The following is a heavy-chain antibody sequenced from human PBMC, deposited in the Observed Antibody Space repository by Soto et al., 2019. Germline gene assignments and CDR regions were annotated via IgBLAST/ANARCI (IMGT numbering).Heavy chain of an antibody. CDR1: GFNFSTYG. CDR3: AKGLVGYVFGVQDYCFGMDV. V-gene: IGHV3-30*18. CDR2: ISYDGVNK. D-gene: IGHD1-26*01. J-gene: IGHJ6*02. Sequence: QVQVVESGGGVVQPGRSLRLSCGASGFNFSTYGMHWVRQAPGKGLEWVAVISYDGVNKYSAGSVRGRFTISRDNSTNTLYLQRNSLRAEDTAVYYCAKGLVGYVFGVQDYCFGMDVWGQGTTVTVSS.